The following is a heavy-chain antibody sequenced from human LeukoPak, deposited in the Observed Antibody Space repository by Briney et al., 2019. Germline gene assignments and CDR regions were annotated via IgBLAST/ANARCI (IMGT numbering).Heavy chain of an antibody. CDR1: GGSISSYY. CDR2: IFPSGSA. Sequence: SETLSLTCTVAGGSISSYYWSWIRQSPVKGLEWIGYIFPSGSAFYNPSLESRVTISQDTSENQFSLRLISVTAADTAVYYCARRNHYFYYMDVWGKGTTVTVSS. CDR3: ARRNHYFYYMDV. D-gene: IGHD1-14*01. V-gene: IGHV4-4*09. J-gene: IGHJ6*03.